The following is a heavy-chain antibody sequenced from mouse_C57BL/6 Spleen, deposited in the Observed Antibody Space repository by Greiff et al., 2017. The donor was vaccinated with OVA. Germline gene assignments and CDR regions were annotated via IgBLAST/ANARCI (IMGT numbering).Heavy chain of an antibody. V-gene: IGHV14-1*01. CDR2: IDPEDGDT. CDR1: GFNIKDYY. D-gene: IGHD1-1*01. CDR3: TTLITTVVATPYLDV. Sequence: VQLQQSGAELVRPGASVKLSCTASGFNIKDYYMHWVKQRPEQGLEWIGRIDPEDGDTEYAPKFQGKATMTADTSSTTAYLQLSSLTSEDTAVYYCTTLITTVVATPYLDVWGTGTTVTVSS. J-gene: IGHJ1*03.